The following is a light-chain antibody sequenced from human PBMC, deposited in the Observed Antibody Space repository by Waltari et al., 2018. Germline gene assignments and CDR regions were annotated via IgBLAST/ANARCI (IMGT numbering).Light chain of an antibody. V-gene: IGLV2-14*03. CDR2: DVT. CDR3: SSYTTSISYV. Sequence: QSALTQPASVSGSPGQSITISCTGTSSDIGVYNHVSWYQQHPGKAPKLRIYDVTNRPSGVSDRFSGSKSYYTASLTISGLQAEDEADYYCSSYTTSISYVFGTGTRVTVL. CDR1: SSDIGVYNH. J-gene: IGLJ1*01.